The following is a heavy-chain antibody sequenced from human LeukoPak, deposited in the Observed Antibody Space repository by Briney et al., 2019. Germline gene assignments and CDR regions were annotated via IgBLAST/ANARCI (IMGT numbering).Heavy chain of an antibody. CDR3: ARHVHDYIWGSYRHGRYDY. Sequence: SETLSLTCTVSGGSISSGSYYWGWNRQPPGKGLEWIGSIYYSGSTYYNPSLKSRVTISVDTSKNQFSLKLSSVTAADTAVYYCARHVHDYIWGSYRHGRYDYWGQGTLVTVSS. V-gene: IGHV4-39*01. D-gene: IGHD3-16*02. CDR1: GGSISSGSYY. J-gene: IGHJ4*02. CDR2: IYYSGST.